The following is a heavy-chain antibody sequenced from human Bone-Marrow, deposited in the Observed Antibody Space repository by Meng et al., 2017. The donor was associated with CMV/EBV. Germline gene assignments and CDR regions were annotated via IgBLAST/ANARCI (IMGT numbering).Heavy chain of an antibody. V-gene: IGHV4-34*01. J-gene: IGHJ4*02. CDR3: ARAEGRRDGYHRPFFDY. Sequence: SETLSLTCAVYGGSFSGYYWSWIRQPPGKGLEWIGEINHSGSTNYNPSLKSRVTISVDTSKNQFSLKLSSVTAADTAVYYCARAEGRRDGYHRPFFDYWGQGTLVTVSS. CDR1: GGSFSGYY. D-gene: IGHD5-24*01. CDR2: INHSGST.